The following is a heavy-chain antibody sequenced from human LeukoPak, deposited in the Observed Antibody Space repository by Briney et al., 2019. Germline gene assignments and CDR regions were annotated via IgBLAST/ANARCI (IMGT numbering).Heavy chain of an antibody. CDR3: TKGDWFGS. J-gene: IGHJ5*01. CDR1: GFTFDDYA. V-gene: IGHV3-9*01. Sequence: GGSLRLFCAASGFTFDDYAMHWVRQVPGKGLEWVSGITWNSGSIAYADSVRGRFTISRDNAKNPLYLQMKSLRVEDTALYYCTKGDWFGSWGQGTLVTVSS. CDR2: ITWNSGSI.